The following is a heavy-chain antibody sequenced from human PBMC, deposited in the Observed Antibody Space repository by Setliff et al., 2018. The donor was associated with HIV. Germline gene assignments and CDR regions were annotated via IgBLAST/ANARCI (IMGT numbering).Heavy chain of an antibody. CDR1: GGSISSVIYY. D-gene: IGHD2-21*02. CDR2: IQSSGTT. CDR3: ARGVYCGGDCYRGADF. Sequence: SETLSLTCSVSGGSISSVIYYWTWVRQHPGKGLEWIGYIQSSGTTYYNPSLQGRVTMSVDTSKNEFSLKLSSVTAADTAVFYCARGVYCGGDCYRGADFWGQGTLVTVSS. V-gene: IGHV4-31*03. J-gene: IGHJ4*02.